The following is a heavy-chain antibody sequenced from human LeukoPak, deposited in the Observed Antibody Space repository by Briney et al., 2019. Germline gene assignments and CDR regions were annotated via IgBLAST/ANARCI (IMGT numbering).Heavy chain of an antibody. Sequence: PSQTLSLTCTVSGGSISSGGYYWSWIRQHPGKGLEWIGYIYYGGSTYYNPSLKSRVTISVDTSKNQFSLKLSSVTAADTAVYYCARERTYYYDSSGYYTYFDYWGQGTLVTVSS. J-gene: IGHJ4*02. D-gene: IGHD3-22*01. CDR1: GGSISSGGYY. CDR2: IYYGGST. V-gene: IGHV4-31*03. CDR3: ARERTYYYDSSGYYTYFDY.